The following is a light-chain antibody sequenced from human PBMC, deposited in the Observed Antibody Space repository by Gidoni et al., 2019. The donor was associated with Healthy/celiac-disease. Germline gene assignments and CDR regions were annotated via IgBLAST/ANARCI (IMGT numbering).Light chain of an antibody. CDR1: QSVSSY. CDR3: QQRSNWPRWT. V-gene: IGKV3-11*01. CDR2: DAS. J-gene: IGKJ1*01. Sequence: EIVLTQSTATLSLSPGERATLSCRASQSVSSYLAWYQQKPGQAPRLLIYDASNRATGIPARFSGSGSGTDFTLTISSLEPEDFAVYYCQQRSNWPRWTFGQXTKVEIK.